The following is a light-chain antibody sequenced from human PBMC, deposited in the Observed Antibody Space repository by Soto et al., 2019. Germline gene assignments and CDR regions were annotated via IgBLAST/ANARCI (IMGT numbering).Light chain of an antibody. Sequence: QPVPTEPGLGAGCTCQSTTFPCTGTSSDVGGYNYVSWYQHHPGKAPKLMIYDVSNRPSGVSNRFSGSKSGNTASLIISGLQAEDEADYYCSSYTSSSTLSTYVFGTGTKVTVL. J-gene: IGLJ1*01. V-gene: IGLV2-14*03. CDR3: SSYTSSSTLSTYV. CDR2: DVS. CDR1: SSDVGGYNY.